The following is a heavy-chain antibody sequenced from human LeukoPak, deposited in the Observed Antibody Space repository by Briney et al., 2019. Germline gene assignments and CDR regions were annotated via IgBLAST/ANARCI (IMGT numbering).Heavy chain of an antibody. V-gene: IGHV3-30-3*01. J-gene: IGHJ4*02. D-gene: IGHD5-12*01. CDR1: GFNFSTYA. CDR3: ARGNLYIVATIEDY. Sequence: GGSLRLSCAASGFNFSTYAMHWVRQAPGKGLEWVAVISSEGSMKDYADSVKGRFTASRDNSKNTLYLQLSSLRDEDTSLYYCARGNLYIVATIEDYWGQGTLVTVSS. CDR2: ISSEGSMK.